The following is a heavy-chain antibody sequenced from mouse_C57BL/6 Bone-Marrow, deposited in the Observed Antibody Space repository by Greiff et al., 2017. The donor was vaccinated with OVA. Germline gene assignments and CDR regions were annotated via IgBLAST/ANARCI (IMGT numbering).Heavy chain of an antibody. CDR1: GYTFTSYW. Sequence: QVQLQQPGAELVMPGASVKLSCKASGYTFTSYWMHWVKQRPGQGLEWIGEIDPSDSYTNYNQKFKGKSTLTVDKSSSTAYMELRSLTSEDSAVYFCARGNYDHYAMDYWGQGTSVTVSS. J-gene: IGHJ4*01. D-gene: IGHD2-4*01. V-gene: IGHV1-69*01. CDR3: ARGNYDHYAMDY. CDR2: IDPSDSYT.